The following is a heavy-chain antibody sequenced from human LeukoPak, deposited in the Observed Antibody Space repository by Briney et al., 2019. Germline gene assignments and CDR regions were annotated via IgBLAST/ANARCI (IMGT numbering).Heavy chain of an antibody. CDR3: AITVTSQLLWYLNDAFDI. V-gene: IGHV1-2*02. Sequence: ASVKVSCKASGYTFTGYYMHWVRQAPGQGLEWMGWINPNSGGTNYAQKFQGRATMTRDTSISTAYMELSRLRSDDTAVYYCAITVTSQLLWYLNDAFDIWGQGTMVTVSS. CDR1: GYTFTGYY. J-gene: IGHJ3*02. D-gene: IGHD2-2*01. CDR2: INPNSGGT.